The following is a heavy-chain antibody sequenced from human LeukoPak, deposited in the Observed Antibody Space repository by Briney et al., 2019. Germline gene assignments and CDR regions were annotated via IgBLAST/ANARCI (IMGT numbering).Heavy chain of an antibody. CDR1: GFTFSNYA. CDR2: ISYDGSNK. V-gene: IGHV3-30*18. J-gene: IGHJ3*02. D-gene: IGHD3-9*01. CDR3: AKDFDSLDAFDI. Sequence: NPGGSLRLSCAASGFTFSNYAIHWVRQAPGKGLEWVALISYDGSNKYYVDSVKGRFTISRDNSKNTLYLQMNSLRAGDTAVYYCAKDFDSLDAFDIWGQGTMVTVSS.